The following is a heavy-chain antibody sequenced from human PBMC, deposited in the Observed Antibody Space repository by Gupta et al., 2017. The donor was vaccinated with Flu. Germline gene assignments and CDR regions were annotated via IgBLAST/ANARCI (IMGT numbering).Heavy chain of an antibody. J-gene: IGHJ6*02. D-gene: IGHD6-19*01. CDR1: GFTFSSYG. CDR2: IWYDGSNK. CDR3: ARDPHDLIAVAGNHADTKNYYYGMDV. V-gene: IGHV3-33*01. Sequence: QVQLVESGGGVVQPGRSLRLSCAASGFTFSSYGMHWVRQAPGKGLEWVAVIWYDGSNKYYADSVKGRFTISRDNSKNTLYLQMNSLRAEDTAVYYCARDPHDLIAVAGNHADTKNYYYGMDVWGQGTTVTVSS.